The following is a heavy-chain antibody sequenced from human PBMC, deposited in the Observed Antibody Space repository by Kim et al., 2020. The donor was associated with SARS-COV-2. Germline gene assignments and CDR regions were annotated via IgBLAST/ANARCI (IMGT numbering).Heavy chain of an antibody. CDR3: ARVGDSGPSRGYFDY. V-gene: IGHV3-30*04. D-gene: IGHD1-26*01. CDR1: GFTFSSYA. Sequence: GGSLRLSCAASGFTFSSYAMHWVRQAPGKGLEWVAVISYDGSNKYYADSVKGRFTISRDNSKNTLYLQMNSLRAEDTAVYYCARVGDSGPSRGYFDYWGQGTLVTVSS. CDR2: ISYDGSNK. J-gene: IGHJ4*02.